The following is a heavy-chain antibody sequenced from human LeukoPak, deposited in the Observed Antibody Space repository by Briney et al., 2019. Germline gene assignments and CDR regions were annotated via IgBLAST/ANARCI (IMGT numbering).Heavy chain of an antibody. CDR2: ISSSSSTI. CDR1: GFTFSSYS. D-gene: IGHD2/OR15-2a*01. V-gene: IGHV3-48*02. J-gene: IGHJ6*02. Sequence: GGSLRLSCAASGFTFSSYSMNWVRQAPGKGLEWVSYISSSSSTIYYADSVKGRFTISRDNAKNSLYLQMNGLRDEDTAVYYCARDPPVLYYYYGMDVWGQGTTVTVSS. CDR3: ARDPPVLYYYYGMDV.